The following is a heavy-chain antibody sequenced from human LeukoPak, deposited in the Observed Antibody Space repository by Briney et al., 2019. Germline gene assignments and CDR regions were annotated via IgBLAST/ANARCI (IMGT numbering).Heavy chain of an antibody. J-gene: IGHJ6*04. CDR2: TYYRSKLYN. Sequence: SQTLSLTCAISGDSVSSNSAAWNWIRQSPSRGLEWLGRTYYRSKLYNDYAVSVKSRMSINPDTSKNQFSLQLNSVTPEDTAVYYCARETDYPYYDGMDVWGKGTTVTVSS. D-gene: IGHD3-16*01. V-gene: IGHV6-1*01. CDR1: GDSVSSNSAA. CDR3: ARETDYPYYDGMDV.